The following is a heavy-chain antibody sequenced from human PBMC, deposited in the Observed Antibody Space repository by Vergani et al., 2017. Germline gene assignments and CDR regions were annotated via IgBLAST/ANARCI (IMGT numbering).Heavy chain of an antibody. CDR1: GFTFSDYY. J-gene: IGHJ6*02. D-gene: IGHD6-19*01. CDR2: ISSSSSYT. V-gene: IGHV3-11*06. CDR3: AREEIAVAGAGYYGMDV. Sequence: VQLVESGGGLIQPGGSLRLSCAASGFTFSDYYMSWIRQAPGKGLEWVSYISSSSSYTNYADSVKGRFTISRDNAKNSPYLQMNSLRAEDTAVYYCAREEIAVAGAGYYGMDVWGQGTTVTVSS.